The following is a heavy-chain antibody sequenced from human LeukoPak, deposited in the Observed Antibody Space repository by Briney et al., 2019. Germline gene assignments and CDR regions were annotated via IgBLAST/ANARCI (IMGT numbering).Heavy chain of an antibody. CDR1: GFTFSSYG. CDR3: ARDPDCSGGSCYRSFGY. V-gene: IGHV3-30*02. CDR2: IRYDGSNK. D-gene: IGHD2-15*01. J-gene: IGHJ4*02. Sequence: PGGSLRLSCAASGFTFSSYGMHWVRQAPGKGLEWVAFIRYDGSNKYYADSVKGRFTISRDNSKNTLYLQMNSLRAEDTAVYYCARDPDCSGGSCYRSFGYWGQGTLVTVSS.